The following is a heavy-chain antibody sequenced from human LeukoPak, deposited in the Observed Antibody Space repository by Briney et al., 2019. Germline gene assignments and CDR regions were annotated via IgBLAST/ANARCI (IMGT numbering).Heavy chain of an antibody. CDR3: ARVRYRLAETYIDY. CDR2: INPNSGDT. Sequence: ASVKVSCKASGYIFTGYYMHWVRQAPGQGLEWMGWINPNSGDTNYAQKCQGRVTMTRDTSISTAYMELSRLRSDDTAVYYCARVRYRLAETYIDYWGQGTLVTVSS. D-gene: IGHD3-16*01. CDR1: GYIFTGYY. V-gene: IGHV1-2*02. J-gene: IGHJ4*02.